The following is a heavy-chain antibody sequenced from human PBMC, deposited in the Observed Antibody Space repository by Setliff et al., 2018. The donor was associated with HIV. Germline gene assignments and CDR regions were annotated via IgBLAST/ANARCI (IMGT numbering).Heavy chain of an antibody. CDR3: AKDPRGSMVRGLINYFDP. CDR2: IYTSGST. Sequence: PSETLSLTCTVSGGSISSYYWSWIRQPPGKGLEWIGYIYTSGSTNYNPSLKSRVTISVDTSKNQFSLRLTSVTAADTAVYYCAKDPRGSMVRGLINYFDPWGQGTLVTVSS. D-gene: IGHD3-10*01. J-gene: IGHJ5*02. V-gene: IGHV4-4*09. CDR1: GGSISSYY.